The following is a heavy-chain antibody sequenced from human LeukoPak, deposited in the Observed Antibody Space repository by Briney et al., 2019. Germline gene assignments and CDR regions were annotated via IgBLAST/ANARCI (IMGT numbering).Heavy chain of an antibody. CDR2: ISAYNGNT. CDR1: GYTFTSYG. D-gene: IGHD5-24*01. Sequence: ASVKVSCKASGYTFTSYGISWVRQAPGQGLEWMGWISAYNGNTNYAQKLQGRVTMTTDTSTSTAYMKLRSLRSDDTAVYYCAREMATISPTGYWGQGTLVTVSS. V-gene: IGHV1-18*01. CDR3: AREMATISPTGY. J-gene: IGHJ4*02.